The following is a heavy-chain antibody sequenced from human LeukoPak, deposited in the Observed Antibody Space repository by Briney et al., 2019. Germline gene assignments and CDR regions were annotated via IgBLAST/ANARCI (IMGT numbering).Heavy chain of an antibody. CDR1: GGSISSYY. CDR3: ARVAYYDFWSGYGSYYMDV. J-gene: IGHJ6*03. CDR2: IYTSGST. V-gene: IGHV4-4*07. Sequence: SETLSLTCTVSGGSISSYYWSWIRQPAGKGLEWIGRIYTSGSTNYNPSLKSRVTMSVDTSKDQFPLKPSSVTAADTAVYYCARVAYYDFWSGYGSYYMDVWGKGTTVTVSS. D-gene: IGHD3-3*01.